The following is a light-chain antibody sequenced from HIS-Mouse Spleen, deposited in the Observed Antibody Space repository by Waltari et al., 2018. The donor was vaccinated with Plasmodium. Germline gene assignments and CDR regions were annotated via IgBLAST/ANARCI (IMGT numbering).Light chain of an antibody. J-gene: IGKJ1*01. CDR1: QSISIY. CDR3: QQRYSTWT. Sequence: DIQMTQSPSSLSASVGDRVTITCRASQSISIYLNWYQQKPGKAPKLLIYAASSLLSGFPSRFSGIGSGTDFTRSISSLQPEDFATYDCQQRYSTWTFGQGTKVEIK. CDR2: AAS. V-gene: IGKV1-39*01.